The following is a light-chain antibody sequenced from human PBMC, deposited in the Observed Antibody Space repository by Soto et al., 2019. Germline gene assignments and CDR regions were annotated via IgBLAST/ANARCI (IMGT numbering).Light chain of an antibody. V-gene: IGLV1-51*01. CDR1: TSNIGNNY. CDR2: DNI. J-gene: IGLJ3*02. Sequence: QSVLTQSPSVSAAPGQTVTISCSGTTSNIGNNYVSWYQLLPETAPKLLIYDNIKRPSGIPDRFSGSESGTSATLVITGLQTGDEADYYCGTWESSRNWVFGGGTKLTVL. CDR3: GTWESSRNWV.